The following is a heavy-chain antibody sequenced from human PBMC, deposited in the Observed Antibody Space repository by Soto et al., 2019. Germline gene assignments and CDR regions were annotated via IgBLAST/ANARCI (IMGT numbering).Heavy chain of an antibody. J-gene: IGHJ4*02. CDR1: GFTFGSYW. V-gene: IGHV3-74*01. CDR2: IDIAGSTT. CDR3: ARDQTVAGPTTFDY. Sequence: HPGGSLRLSCSASGFTFGSYWMHWVRQTPGKGLVWVSRIDIAGSTTTYADSVKGRFTISRDNAKNTLYLQMNSLRAEDTAVYYCARDQTVAGPTTFDYCGQGTLVTVSS. D-gene: IGHD6-19*01.